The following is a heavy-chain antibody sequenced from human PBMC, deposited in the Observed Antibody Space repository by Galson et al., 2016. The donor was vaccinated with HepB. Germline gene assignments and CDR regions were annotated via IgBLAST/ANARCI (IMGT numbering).Heavy chain of an antibody. J-gene: IGHJ4*02. CDR2: ISSSGDTL. V-gene: IGHV3-48*03. D-gene: IGHD3-3*01. CDR3: ARSLDLWISFDY. Sequence: SLRLSCAASGFNFSSYEMNWVRQAPGKGLEWVSYISSSGDTLYHAPSVKGRFTISRDNTKNSLFLQMNSLRADDTAVYYCARSLDLWISFDYWGQGALVTVSS. CDR1: GFNFSSYE.